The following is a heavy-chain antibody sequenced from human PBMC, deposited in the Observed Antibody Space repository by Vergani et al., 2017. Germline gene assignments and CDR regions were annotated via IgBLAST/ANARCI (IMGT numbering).Heavy chain of an antibody. CDR2: IYTSGST. CDR1: GGSISSHY. V-gene: IGHV4-4*09. J-gene: IGHJ3*02. CDR3: ARHWGRDIAVAGRLAFDI. D-gene: IGHD6-19*01. Sequence: QVQLQESGPGLVKPSETLSLTCTVSGGSISSHYWSWIRQPPGKGLEWIGYIYTSGSTNYNPSLKSRVTISVDTSKNQFSLKLSSVTAADTAVYYCARHWGRDIAVAGRLAFDIWGQGTMVTVSS.